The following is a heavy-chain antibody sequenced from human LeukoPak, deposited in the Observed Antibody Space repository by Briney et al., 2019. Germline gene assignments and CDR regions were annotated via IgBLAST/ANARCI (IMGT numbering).Heavy chain of an antibody. Sequence: GGSLRLSCAASGFTFSSYGMHWVRQAPEKGLEWVSTINTGDITFYANSVKGRFTISRDNSKNALFLQMNSLRAEDTAIYYCVKGGFTYYDDWGQGTLVTVSS. CDR1: GFTFSSYG. CDR2: INTGDIT. V-gene: IGHV3-23*01. CDR3: VKGGFTYYDD. D-gene: IGHD3-22*01. J-gene: IGHJ4*02.